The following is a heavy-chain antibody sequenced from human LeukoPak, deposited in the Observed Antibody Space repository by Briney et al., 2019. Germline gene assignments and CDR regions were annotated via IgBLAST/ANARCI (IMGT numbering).Heavy chain of an antibody. J-gene: IGHJ3*02. CDR3: ARVGVDSSGYYYVNAFDI. CDR1: GGSFSGYY. V-gene: IGHV4-34*01. CDR2: INHSGSS. Sequence: SETLSLTCAISGGSFSGYYWSWIRQPPGKGLEWIGEINHSGSSNYNPSLKSRITISVDTSKNQFSLRLSSMTAADTPVYYCARVGVDSSGYYYVNAFDIWGQGTMVTVSS. D-gene: IGHD3-22*01.